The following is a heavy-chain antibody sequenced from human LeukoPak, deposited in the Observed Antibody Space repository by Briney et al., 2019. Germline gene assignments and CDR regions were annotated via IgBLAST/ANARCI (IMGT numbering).Heavy chain of an antibody. CDR3: AWYGVTHGLDV. D-gene: IGHD3-10*01. Sequence: GSLGLSCAAPGFSLSNYWMSWVRQAPGKGLEWVANINQDGSDKYYVDSVMGRFTIPKDNAKNSVYLQMNSLRPEDTAIYYCAWYGVTHGLDVWGQGTTVTVSS. V-gene: IGHV3-7*01. CDR1: GFSLSNYW. CDR2: INQDGSDK. J-gene: IGHJ6*02.